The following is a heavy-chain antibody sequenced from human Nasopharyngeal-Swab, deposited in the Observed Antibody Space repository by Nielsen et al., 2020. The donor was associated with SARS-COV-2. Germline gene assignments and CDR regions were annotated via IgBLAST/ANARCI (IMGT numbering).Heavy chain of an antibody. V-gene: IGHV3-74*01. Sequence: GGSLRPSCAASGFTFSSYWMHWVRQAPGKGLVWVSRINSDGSSTSYADSVKGRFTISRDNAKNTLYLQMNSLRAEDTAVYYCARVPGYSYGFGYWGQGTLVTVSS. D-gene: IGHD5-18*01. CDR2: INSDGSST. CDR1: GFTFSSYW. CDR3: ARVPGYSYGFGY. J-gene: IGHJ4*02.